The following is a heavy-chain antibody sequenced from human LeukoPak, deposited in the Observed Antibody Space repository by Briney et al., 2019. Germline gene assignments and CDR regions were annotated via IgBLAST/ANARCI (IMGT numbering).Heavy chain of an antibody. V-gene: IGHV1-46*01. CDR1: GYSFTSYY. D-gene: IGHD6-19*01. J-gene: IGHJ4*02. CDR3: ARDRAVAGFRFDY. Sequence: ASVKVSCKASGYSFTSYYMHWVRQAPGQGLEWMGVINPSGGITSYAQMFQGRVTMTRDTSTTTVHMELSTLRSEDTAMYYCARDRAVAGFRFDYWGQGTLVTVSS. CDR2: INPSGGIT.